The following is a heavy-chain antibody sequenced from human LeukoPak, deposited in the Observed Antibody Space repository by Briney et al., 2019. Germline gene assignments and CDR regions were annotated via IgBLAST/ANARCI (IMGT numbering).Heavy chain of an antibody. J-gene: IGHJ5*02. D-gene: IGHD6-6*01. V-gene: IGHV4-4*07. CDR2: IYTSGST. Sequence: ASETLSLTRTVSGGSISSYYWSWIRQPAGKGLEWIGRIYTSGSTNYNPSLKSRVTMSVDTSKNQFSLKLSSVTAADTAVYYCARDRQYTNWFDPWGQGTLVTVSS. CDR3: ARDRQYTNWFDP. CDR1: GGSISSYY.